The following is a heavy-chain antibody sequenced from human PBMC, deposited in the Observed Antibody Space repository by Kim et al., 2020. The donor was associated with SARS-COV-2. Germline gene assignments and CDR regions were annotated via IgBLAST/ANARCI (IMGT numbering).Heavy chain of an antibody. CDR2: IYYSGST. D-gene: IGHD3-22*01. Sequence: SETLSLTCTVSGGSISSSSYYWGWIRQPPGKGLEWIGSIYYSGSTYYNPSLKSRVTISVDTSKNQFSLKLSSVTAADTAVYYCARWDDSTPFDYWGQGTLVTVSS. CDR3: ARWDDSTPFDY. CDR1: GGSISSSSYY. V-gene: IGHV4-39*01. J-gene: IGHJ4*02.